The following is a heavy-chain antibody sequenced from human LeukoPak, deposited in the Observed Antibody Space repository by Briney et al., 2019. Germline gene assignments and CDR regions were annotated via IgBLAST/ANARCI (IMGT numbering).Heavy chain of an antibody. CDR1: GFTFSSYA. J-gene: IGHJ3*02. CDR2: ISGSGGST. CDR3: ATDYGGNSDAFDI. Sequence: GGPLRLSCAASGFTFSSYAMSWVRQAPGKALEWVSAISGSGGSTYYADSVKGRFTISRDNSKNTLYLQMNSLRAEDTAVYYCATDYGGNSDAFDIWGQGTMVTVSS. D-gene: IGHD4-23*01. V-gene: IGHV3-23*01.